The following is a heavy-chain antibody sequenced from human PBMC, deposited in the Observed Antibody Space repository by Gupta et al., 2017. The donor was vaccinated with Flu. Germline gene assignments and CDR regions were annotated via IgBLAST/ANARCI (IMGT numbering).Heavy chain of an antibody. J-gene: IGHJ4*02. Sequence: TFSSYAMDWVRQAAGKGLEWVAAISGSGNTIFYADYVKGRFTISRDNSKNTLYLQMDTLRAEDRAIYFCAKAIGEQWLIDSWGQGTRVTVSS. CDR1: TFSSYA. D-gene: IGHD6-19*01. V-gene: IGHV3-23*01. CDR2: ISGSGNTI. CDR3: AKAIGEQWLIDS.